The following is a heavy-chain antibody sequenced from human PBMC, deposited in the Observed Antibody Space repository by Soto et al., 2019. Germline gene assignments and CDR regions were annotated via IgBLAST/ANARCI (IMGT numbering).Heavy chain of an antibody. D-gene: IGHD1-26*01. Sequence: ASVKVSFKASGYSFISYGITWVRQAPGQGLEWMGWISAYNGNTNYAQKVQDRVTMTTDTSTRTVDMELRSLRSDDTAVYYCARVVGGGYYFDYWGQGTLVTVSS. J-gene: IGHJ4*02. CDR1: GYSFISYG. CDR3: ARVVGGGYYFDY. V-gene: IGHV1-18*04. CDR2: ISAYNGNT.